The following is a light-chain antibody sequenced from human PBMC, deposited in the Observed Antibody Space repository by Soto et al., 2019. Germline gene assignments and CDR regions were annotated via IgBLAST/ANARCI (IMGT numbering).Light chain of an antibody. J-gene: IGLJ2*01. CDR3: SSYTTRSLLV. Sequence: QSALTQPASVSGSPGQSITFSCTGTTWDIGTYDFVSWYQHYPGKAPKLIISEVANRPPGISDRFSGSKSGNTASLTISGRQPEDEADYYCSSYTTRSLLVFGGGTKLTVL. V-gene: IGLV2-14*01. CDR1: TWDIGTYDF. CDR2: EVA.